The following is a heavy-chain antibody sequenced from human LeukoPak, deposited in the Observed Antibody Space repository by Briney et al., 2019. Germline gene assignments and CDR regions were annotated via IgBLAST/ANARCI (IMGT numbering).Heavy chain of an antibody. CDR3: ARAPACSGGSCYIDY. D-gene: IGHD2-15*01. V-gene: IGHV1-69*01. CDR2: IIPIFGTA. CDR1: GGTFSSYA. J-gene: IGHJ4*02. Sequence: EASVKVCCKASGGTFSSYAISWERQAPGQGLEWMGGIIPIFGTANYAQKFQGRVTITADESTSTAYMELSSLRSEDTAVYYCARAPACSGGSCYIDYWGQGTLVTVSS.